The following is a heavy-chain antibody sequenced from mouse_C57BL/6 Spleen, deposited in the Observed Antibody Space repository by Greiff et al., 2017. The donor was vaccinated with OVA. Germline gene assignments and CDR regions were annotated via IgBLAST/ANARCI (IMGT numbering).Heavy chain of an antibody. CDR1: GYTFTSYW. Sequence: QVQLQQPGAELVRPGSSVKLSCKASGYTFTSYWMDWVKQRPGQGLEWIGNIYPSDSETHYNQKFKDKATLTVDKSSSTAYLQLSSLTSEDSAVYDCARRDGSSSAWFAYWGQGTLVTVSA. CDR3: ARRDGSSSAWFAY. CDR2: IYPSDSET. D-gene: IGHD1-1*01. J-gene: IGHJ3*01. V-gene: IGHV1-61*01.